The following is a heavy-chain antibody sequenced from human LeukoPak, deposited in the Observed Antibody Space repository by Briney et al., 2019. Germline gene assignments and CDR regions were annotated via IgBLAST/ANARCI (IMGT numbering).Heavy chain of an antibody. CDR3: ARVGEYSSSWYYFDY. Sequence: GASVKVSCKASGYTFTGYYMHWVRQALGQGLEWMGWINPNSGGTNYAQKFQGRVTMTRDTSISTAYMELSRLRSDDTAVYYYARVGEYSSSWYYFDYWGQGTLVTVSS. CDR2: INPNSGGT. CDR1: GYTFTGYY. D-gene: IGHD6-13*01. V-gene: IGHV1-2*02. J-gene: IGHJ4*02.